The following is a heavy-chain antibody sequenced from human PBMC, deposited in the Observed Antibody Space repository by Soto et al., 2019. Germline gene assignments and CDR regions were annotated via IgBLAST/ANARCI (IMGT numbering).Heavy chain of an antibody. J-gene: IGHJ6*02. CDR3: ARDLPTMDV. CDR2: IRAYNGNT. V-gene: IGHV1-18*01. CDR1: GYTFTSDG. Sequence: QVQLVQSGAEVKKPGASVKVSCKASGYTFTSDGISWVRQAPGQGLEWMGWIRAYNGNTNYAKQLQGRVTMPTDTSRRTAYMELRRLRSDDTAVDYCARDLPTMDVWGLGNMVTVSS.